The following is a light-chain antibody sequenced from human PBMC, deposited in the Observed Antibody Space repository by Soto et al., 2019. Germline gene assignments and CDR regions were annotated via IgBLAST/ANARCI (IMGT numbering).Light chain of an antibody. CDR2: EVS. CDR1: SSDVGGYNY. V-gene: IGLV2-14*01. J-gene: IGLJ1*01. Sequence: QSVLTQPASVSGSPGQSITISCTGTSSDVGGYNYVSWYQQHPGKAPKLMIYEVSNRPSGVSNRFSGSKSGNTASLTISGLQAEDEADYYCSSYTSSSTLCYVFETGTKLTVL. CDR3: SSYTSSSTLCYV.